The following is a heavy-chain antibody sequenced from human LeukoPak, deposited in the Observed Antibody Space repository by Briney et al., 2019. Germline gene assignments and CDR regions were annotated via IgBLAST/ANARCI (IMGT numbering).Heavy chain of an antibody. D-gene: IGHD5-12*01. CDR2: ISAYNGNT. V-gene: IGHV1-18*01. CDR1: GYTFTSYG. CDR3: ARVDHSGYDYSLGY. Sequence: ASVKLSCKASGYTFTSYGISWVRQAPGQGLEWMGWISAYNGNTNYAQKLQGRVTMTTDTSTSTAYMELRSLRSDDTAVYYCARVDHSGYDYSLGYWGQGTLVTVSS. J-gene: IGHJ4*02.